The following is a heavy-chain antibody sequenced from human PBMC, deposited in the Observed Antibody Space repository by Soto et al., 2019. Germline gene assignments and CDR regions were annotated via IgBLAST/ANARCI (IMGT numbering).Heavy chain of an antibody. Sequence: EVQLVESGGDLVQRGGSLRLSCAASGFPFSSYWMHWVRHTPGKGLDWVARISGDGVTTYYADSVTGRFTVSRDNAKNTLSVQISGLRAEDTAVYYCAREYYGLLTGYYTDSWGQGTLVSVSS. CDR1: GFPFSSYW. J-gene: IGHJ4*02. D-gene: IGHD3-9*01. CDR3: AREYYGLLTGYYTDS. V-gene: IGHV3-74*01. CDR2: ISGDGVTT.